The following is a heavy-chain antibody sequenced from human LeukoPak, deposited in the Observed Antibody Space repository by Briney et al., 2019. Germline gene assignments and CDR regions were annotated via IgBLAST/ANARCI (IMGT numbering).Heavy chain of an antibody. CDR2: INWNGGST. J-gene: IGHJ4*02. V-gene: IGHV3-20*04. CDR3: ARGGYYASGSYYKIDY. Sequence: GGSLRLSCAASGFTFDDYGMRWVRQAPGKGLEWVSGINWNGGSTGYADSVKGRFTISRDNAKNSLYLQMNSLRAEDTALYYCARGGYYASGSYYKIDYWGEGTLVTVSS. D-gene: IGHD3-10*01. CDR1: GFTFDDYG.